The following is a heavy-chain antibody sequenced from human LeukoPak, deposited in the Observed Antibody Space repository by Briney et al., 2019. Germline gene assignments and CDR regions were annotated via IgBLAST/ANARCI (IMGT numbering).Heavy chain of an antibody. J-gene: IGHJ3*02. Sequence: SETLSLTCTVSGGSISSYYWSWIRQPPGKGLEWIGYIYYSWSTNYNPSLKSRVTISVDASKNQFSLKLSSVTAADTAVYYCARAMTQFRDDAFDTWGQGTMVTVSS. V-gene: IGHV4-59*01. CDR1: GGSISSYY. CDR2: IYYSWST. D-gene: IGHD3-10*01. CDR3: ARAMTQFRDDAFDT.